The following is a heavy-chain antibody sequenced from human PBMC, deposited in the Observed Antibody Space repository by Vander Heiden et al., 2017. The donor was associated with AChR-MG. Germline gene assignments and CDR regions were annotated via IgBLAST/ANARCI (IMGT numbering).Heavy chain of an antibody. Sequence: EVQLVESRGGLVKPGGSLRLSCAASGFTFSSYSMNWDRQAPGKGLGGVSSISSSSSYIYYADSGKGRVTISRDNAKNSLYLQMNSLRAEDTAVYYCARDPPGRDNYWGQGTLVTVSS. CDR2: ISSSSSYI. J-gene: IGHJ4*02. CDR1: GFTFSSYS. V-gene: IGHV3-21*01. CDR3: ARDPPGRDNY. D-gene: IGHD2-15*01.